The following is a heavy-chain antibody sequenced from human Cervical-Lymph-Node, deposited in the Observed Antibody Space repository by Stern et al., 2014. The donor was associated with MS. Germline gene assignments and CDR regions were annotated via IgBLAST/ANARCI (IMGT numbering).Heavy chain of an antibody. Sequence: QVQLVHSGAEVKKPGSSVKVSCKASGGTFSNYTISWVRQAPGQGLEWMGEILPIFGTTTYAQKFQGRVTITADESTSTAYMELSSLRSDDTAVYYCARYSGWGQGTLVTVSS. V-gene: IGHV1-69*01. CDR1: GGTFSNYT. J-gene: IGHJ4*02. CDR3: ARYSG. D-gene: IGHD2-21*01. CDR2: ILPIFGTT.